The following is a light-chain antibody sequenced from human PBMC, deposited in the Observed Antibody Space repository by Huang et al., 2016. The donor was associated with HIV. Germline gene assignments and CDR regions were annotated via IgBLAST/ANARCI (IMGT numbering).Light chain of an antibody. J-gene: IGKJ4*01. CDR3: QQYDKWPPGLT. Sequence: EIKMTQSPATLSVSPGGRVTLSCRASQNVRNNLAWYQQKTGQAPRLLIYNTSTRACGIPARFSGSGSGTEFTLTISGLQSEDFAIYYCQQYDKWPPGLTFGGGTKVEI. V-gene: IGKV3D-15*01. CDR2: NTS. CDR1: QNVRNN.